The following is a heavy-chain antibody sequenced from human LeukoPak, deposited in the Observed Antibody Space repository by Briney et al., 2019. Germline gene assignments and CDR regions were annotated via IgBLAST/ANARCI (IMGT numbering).Heavy chain of an antibody. Sequence: VSVIYSGGSTYYADSVKGRFTISRHNSKNTLYLQMNSLRAEDTAVYYCARVIGGSYFDYWGQGSLVTVSS. J-gene: IGHJ4*02. D-gene: IGHD1-26*01. CDR2: IYSGGST. CDR3: ARVIGGSYFDY. V-gene: IGHV3-53*04.